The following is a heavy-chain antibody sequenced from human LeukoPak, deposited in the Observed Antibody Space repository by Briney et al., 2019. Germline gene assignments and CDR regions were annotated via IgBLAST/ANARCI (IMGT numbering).Heavy chain of an antibody. J-gene: IGHJ3*02. V-gene: IGHV1-18*01. D-gene: IGHD1-26*01. CDR3: ARFRGRIVGAEDAFDI. CDR2: ISAYNGNT. Sequence: ASVKVSCKASGYTFTSYGISWVRQAPGQGLEWMGWISAYNGNTNYAQKLQGRVTMTTDTSTSTAYMELRSLSSDDTAVYYCARFRGRIVGAEDAFDIWGQGTMVTVSS. CDR1: GYTFTSYG.